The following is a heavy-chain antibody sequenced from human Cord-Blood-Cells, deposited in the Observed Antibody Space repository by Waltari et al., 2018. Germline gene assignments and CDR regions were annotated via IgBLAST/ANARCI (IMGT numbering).Heavy chain of an antibody. V-gene: IGHV4-34*01. CDR3: ASPHPDYYGSGSYYAFDI. D-gene: IGHD3-10*01. CDR2: INHSGST. CDR1: GGSFSGYY. Sequence: QVQLQQWGAGLLKPSETLSLTCAVYGGSFSGYYWRWIRQPPGKGLEWIGEINHSGSTNYNPSLKSRVTISVDTSKNQFSLKLSSVTAADTAVYYCASPHPDYYGSGSYYAFDIWGQGTMVTVSS. J-gene: IGHJ3*02.